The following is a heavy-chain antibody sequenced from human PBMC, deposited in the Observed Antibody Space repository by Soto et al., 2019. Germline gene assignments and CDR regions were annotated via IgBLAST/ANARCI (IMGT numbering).Heavy chain of an antibody. V-gene: IGHV1-8*01. CDR2: MNPNSGNT. J-gene: IGHJ4*02. CDR3: ASAYCSSTSCFDY. Sequence: GASVKVSCKASGYTFTSYDINWVRQATGQGLEWMGWMNPNSGNTGYAQKFQGRVTMTRNTSISTAYMELGSLRSEDTAVYYCASAYCSSTSCFDYWGQGTLVTVSS. D-gene: IGHD2-2*01. CDR1: GYTFTSYD.